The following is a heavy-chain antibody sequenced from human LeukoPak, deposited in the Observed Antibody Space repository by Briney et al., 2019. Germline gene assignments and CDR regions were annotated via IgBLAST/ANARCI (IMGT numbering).Heavy chain of an antibody. V-gene: IGHV3-7*03. CDR2: INQDGGEE. Sequence: GGSLRLSCAASGFTFSSYLMSWVRRAPGRGLEWLANINQDGGEEYYVDSVKGRFTISRDNAKNSLYLQMNSLRAEDTAVYYCARGQISSSTYWGQGTLVTVSS. D-gene: IGHD6-6*01. J-gene: IGHJ4*02. CDR1: GFTFSSYL. CDR3: ARGQISSSTY.